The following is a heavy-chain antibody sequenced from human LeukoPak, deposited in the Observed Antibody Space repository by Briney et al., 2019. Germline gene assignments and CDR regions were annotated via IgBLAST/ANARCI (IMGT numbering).Heavy chain of an antibody. J-gene: IGHJ4*02. CDR2: IYSGGST. Sequence: GGSLRLSCAASGFTVSSNYMSWVRQAPGKGLGWVSIIYSGGSTYYADSVKGRFTISRDNSKNTLYLQMNSLRAEDTAVYYCASTDSSGYYYGNDYWGQGTLVSVSS. D-gene: IGHD3-22*01. CDR1: GFTVSSNY. CDR3: ASTDSSGYYYGNDY. V-gene: IGHV3-53*01.